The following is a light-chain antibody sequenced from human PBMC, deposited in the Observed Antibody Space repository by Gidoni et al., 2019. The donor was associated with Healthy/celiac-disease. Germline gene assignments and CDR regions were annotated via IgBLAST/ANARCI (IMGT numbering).Light chain of an antibody. J-gene: IGKJ4*01. V-gene: IGKV3-15*01. CDR2: GAS. Sequence: VMTQSPATLSVSPGERATLSCRASQSVSSNLAWYQQKPGQAPRLLIYGASTRATGIPARFSGSGSGTEFTLTISSLQSEDFAVYYCQQYNNWLLLTFXGXTKVEIK. CDR1: QSVSSN. CDR3: QQYNNWLLLT.